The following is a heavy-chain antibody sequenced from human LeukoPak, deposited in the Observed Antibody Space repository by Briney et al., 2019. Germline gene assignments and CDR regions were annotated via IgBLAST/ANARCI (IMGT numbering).Heavy chain of an antibody. CDR1: GGSISSYY. Sequence: SETLSLTCTVSGGSISSYYWSWIRQPPGKGLEWIGYIYYSGSTNYNPSLKSRVTISVDTSKNQFSLKLSSVTAADTAVYYCARGYYYGSGSYYVYNYYYYYMDVWGKGTTVTISS. CDR2: IYYSGST. J-gene: IGHJ6*03. D-gene: IGHD3-10*01. V-gene: IGHV4-59*01. CDR3: ARGYYYGSGSYYVYNYYYYYMDV.